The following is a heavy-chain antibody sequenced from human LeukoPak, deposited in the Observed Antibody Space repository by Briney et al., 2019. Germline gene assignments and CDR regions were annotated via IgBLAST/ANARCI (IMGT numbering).Heavy chain of an antibody. CDR3: ATDLTELWFGELLKSDY. CDR2: ISAYNGNT. D-gene: IGHD3-10*01. V-gene: IGHV1-18*01. J-gene: IGHJ4*02. CDR1: GYTFTSYG. Sequence: ASVKVSCKASGYTFTSYGISWVRQAPGQGLEWMGWISAYNGNTNYAQKLQGRVTMTTDTSTSTAYMELRSLRSDDTAVYYCATDLTELWFGELLKSDYWGQGTLVTFSS.